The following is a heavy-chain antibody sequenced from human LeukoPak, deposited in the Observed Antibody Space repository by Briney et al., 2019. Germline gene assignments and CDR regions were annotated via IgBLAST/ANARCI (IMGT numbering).Heavy chain of an antibody. J-gene: IGHJ5*02. CDR2: IYYSGST. D-gene: IGHD6-13*01. V-gene: IGHV4-59*11. CDR3: ARWGGQQGSP. CDR1: GGSISSHY. Sequence: SETLSLACTVSGGSISSHYWSWIRQPPGKGLEWIGYIYYSGSTNYNPSLKSRVTISVDTSKNQFSLKLSSVTAADTAVYYCARWGGQQGSPWGQGTLVTVSS.